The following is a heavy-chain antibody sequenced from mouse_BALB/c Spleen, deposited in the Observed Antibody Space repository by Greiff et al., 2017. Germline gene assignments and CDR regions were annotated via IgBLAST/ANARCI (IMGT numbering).Heavy chain of an antibody. CDR1: GFTFSSYT. V-gene: IGHV5-12-2*01. CDR3: ARHNYGYYFDY. D-gene: IGHD2-2*01. J-gene: IGHJ2*01. Sequence: EVNVVESGGGLVQPGGSLKLSCAASGFTFSSYTMSWVRQTPEKRLEWVAYISNGGGSTYYPDTVKGRFTISRDNAKNTLYLQMSSLKSEDTAMYYCARHNYGYYFDYWGQGTTLTVSS. CDR2: ISNGGGST.